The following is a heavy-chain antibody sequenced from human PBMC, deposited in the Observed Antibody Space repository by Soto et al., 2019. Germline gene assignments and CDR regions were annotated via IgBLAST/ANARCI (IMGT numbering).Heavy chain of an antibody. Sequence: GGSLRLSCAASGFTFSRYAMSWVRQAPGKGLEWVSAISGSADSTYYADSVKGRFTISRDNSKNTLYLQMNSLRAEDTAVYYCAKDYGDYAWYYYGMDVWGQGTTVTVSS. J-gene: IGHJ6*02. V-gene: IGHV3-23*01. CDR1: GFTFSRYA. CDR3: AKDYGDYAWYYYGMDV. D-gene: IGHD4-17*01. CDR2: ISGSADST.